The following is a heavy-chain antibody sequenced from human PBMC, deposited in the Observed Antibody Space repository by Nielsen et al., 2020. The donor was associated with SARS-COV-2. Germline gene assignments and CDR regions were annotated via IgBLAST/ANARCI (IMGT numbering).Heavy chain of an antibody. J-gene: IGHJ3*02. V-gene: IGHV4-39*06. D-gene: IGHD3-22*01. CDR3: ARDSRITMMTPNAFDI. Sequence: SETLSLTCTVSGGSINNYYWGWIRQPPGKGLEWIGSIYYSGSTYYNPSLKSRVTISVDTSKNQFTLKLSSVTAADTAVYYCARDSRITMMTPNAFDIWGQGTMVTVSS. CDR2: IYYSGST. CDR1: GGSINNYY.